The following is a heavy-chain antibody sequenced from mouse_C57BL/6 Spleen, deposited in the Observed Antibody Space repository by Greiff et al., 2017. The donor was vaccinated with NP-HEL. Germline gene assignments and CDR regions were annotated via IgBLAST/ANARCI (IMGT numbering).Heavy chain of an antibody. V-gene: IGHV1-53*01. Sequence: QVQLQQPGTELVKKGEAGQVSWRGACWTFTSYWMHWVKQRPGQGLEWIGNINPSNGGTNYNEKFKSKATLTVDKSSSTAYMQLSSLTSEDSAVYYCAREEGIYDGYYFDYWGQGTTLTVSS. CDR2: INPSNGGT. D-gene: IGHD2-3*01. CDR1: CWTFTSYW. J-gene: IGHJ2*01. CDR3: AREEGIYDGYYFDY.